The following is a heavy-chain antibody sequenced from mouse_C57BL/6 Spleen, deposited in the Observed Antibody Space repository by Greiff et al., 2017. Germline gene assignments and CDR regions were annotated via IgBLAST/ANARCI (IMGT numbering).Heavy chain of an antibody. J-gene: IGHJ2*01. D-gene: IGHD1-1*01. CDR2: IDPETGGT. V-gene: IGHV1-15*01. Sequence: QVQLQQSGAELVRPGASVTLSCKASGYTFTDYEMHWVKQTPVHGLEWIGAIDPETGGTAYNQKFKGKAILTADKSSSTAYMELRSLTSEDSAVYYCTRYPLYSSFDYWGQGTTLTVSS. CDR3: TRYPLYSSFDY. CDR1: GYTFTDYE.